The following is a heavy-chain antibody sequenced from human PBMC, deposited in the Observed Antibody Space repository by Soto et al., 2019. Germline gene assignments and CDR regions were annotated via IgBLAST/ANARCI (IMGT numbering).Heavy chain of an antibody. J-gene: IGHJ4*02. V-gene: IGHV4-59*01. Sequence: PSETLSLTCTVSGGSISSYYWSWIRQPPGKGLEWIGYIYYSGSTNYNPSLKSRVTISVDTSKNQFSLKLSSVTAADTAVYYCARGRGYSSGWHSGYFDYWGQGTLVTVSS. CDR2: IYYSGST. CDR1: GGSISSYY. D-gene: IGHD6-19*01. CDR3: ARGRGYSSGWHSGYFDY.